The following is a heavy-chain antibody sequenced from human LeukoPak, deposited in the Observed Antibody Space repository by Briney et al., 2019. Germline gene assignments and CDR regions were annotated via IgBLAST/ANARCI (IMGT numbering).Heavy chain of an antibody. CDR1: GYTFTSYG. CDR3: ARGGSGSYYAGFKEDY. Sequence: GGSVKVSCKASGYTFTSYGISWVRQAPGQGLDWMGWISAYNGNTNYAQKLQGRVTMTTDTSTSTAYMELRSLRSDDTAVYYCARGGSGSYYAGFKEDYWGQGTLVTVSS. D-gene: IGHD1-26*01. V-gene: IGHV1-18*01. CDR2: ISAYNGNT. J-gene: IGHJ4*02.